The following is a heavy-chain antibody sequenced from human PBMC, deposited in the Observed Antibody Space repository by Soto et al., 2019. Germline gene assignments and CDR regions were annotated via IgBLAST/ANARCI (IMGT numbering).Heavy chain of an antibody. CDR1: GGSINTYY. Sequence: SETLSLTCTVTGGSINTYYWSWIRQPPGEGREWSGYVDYSGNSDSSPSLKSRVTISIDTSKKQVSVKLNSVTAADTAVYYCARNWFSVAGRFHFDYWGQGIPVTVSS. D-gene: IGHD6-19*01. CDR2: VDYSGNS. V-gene: IGHV4-59*01. J-gene: IGHJ4*02. CDR3: ARNWFSVAGRFHFDY.